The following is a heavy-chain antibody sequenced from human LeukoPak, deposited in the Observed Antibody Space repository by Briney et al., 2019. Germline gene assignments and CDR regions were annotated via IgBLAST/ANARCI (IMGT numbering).Heavy chain of an antibody. V-gene: IGHV4-30-2*01. Sequence: QPSQTLSLTCAVSGVSISSGGYSWRWIRQPPGKGLEWIGYIYHSGSTYYNPSLKSRVTISVDRSKNQFSLKLSSVTAADTAVYYCARDTKRGIDYWGQGTLVTVSS. CDR3: ARDTKRGIDY. D-gene: IGHD3-10*01. CDR2: IYHSGST. CDR1: GVSISSGGYS. J-gene: IGHJ4*02.